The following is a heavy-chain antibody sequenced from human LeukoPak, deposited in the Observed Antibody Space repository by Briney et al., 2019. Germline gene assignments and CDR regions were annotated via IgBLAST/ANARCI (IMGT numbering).Heavy chain of an antibody. Sequence: GGSLRLSCAASGFTFSSYSMNWVRQAPGKGLEWVSVIYSGGSTYYADSVKGRFTISRDNSKNTLYLQMNSLRAEDTAVYYCARDIGYCSSTSCPFDPWGQGTLVTVSS. CDR3: ARDIGYCSSTSCPFDP. CDR1: GFTFSSYS. CDR2: IYSGGST. D-gene: IGHD2-2*01. J-gene: IGHJ5*02. V-gene: IGHV3-66*01.